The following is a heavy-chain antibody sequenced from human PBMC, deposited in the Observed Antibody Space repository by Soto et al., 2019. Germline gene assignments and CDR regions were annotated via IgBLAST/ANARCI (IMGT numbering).Heavy chain of an antibody. D-gene: IGHD7-27*01. Sequence: QVQLQESGPGLVKPSETLSLTCTVSGGSISSYYWSWIRQPPGKGLEWIGYIYYSGSTNYNPSLKSRVTISVDTSKNQFSLKLSSVTAADTAVYSCARRWGSYFDYWGQGTLVTVSS. CDR2: IYYSGST. J-gene: IGHJ4*02. V-gene: IGHV4-59*08. CDR1: GGSISSYY. CDR3: ARRWGSYFDY.